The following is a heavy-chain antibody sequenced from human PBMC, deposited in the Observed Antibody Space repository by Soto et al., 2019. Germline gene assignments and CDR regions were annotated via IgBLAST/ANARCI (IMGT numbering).Heavy chain of an antibody. Sequence: QVQLVQSGAAVKKPGSSVKVSCKASGGTFSSYAISWLRQAPGQGLEWMGGILPIFGTTNYAQNFQGRVTITADASNSTAYRERTSVRSEDTAVTYGERYELALRGDMAYWGQGTLVTVSS. CDR1: GGTFSSYA. D-gene: IGHD1-7*01. V-gene: IGHV1-69*01. J-gene: IGHJ4*02. CDR3: ERYELALRGDMAY. CDR2: ILPIFGTT.